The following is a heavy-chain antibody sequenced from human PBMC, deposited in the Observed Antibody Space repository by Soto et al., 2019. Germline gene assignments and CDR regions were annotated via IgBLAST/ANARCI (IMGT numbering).Heavy chain of an antibody. CDR2: IYATGDT. CDR3: VRDGTKNLRDRFEP. CDR1: GGSFSGYY. Sequence: SQTLSLTCAVYGGSFSGYYRSWIRQPPGKGLEWIGRIYATGDTDYNPSLKSRISMSVDMSKKQFSLTLRSVTAADTAIYYCVRDGTKNLRDRFEPWGRVILVTVS. V-gene: IGHV4-4*07. D-gene: IGHD1-26*01. J-gene: IGHJ5*02.